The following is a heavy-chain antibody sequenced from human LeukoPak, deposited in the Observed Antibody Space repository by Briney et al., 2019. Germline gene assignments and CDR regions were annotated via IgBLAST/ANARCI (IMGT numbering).Heavy chain of an antibody. V-gene: IGHV1-8*01. CDR2: MNPNSGNT. J-gene: IGHJ6*02. CDR1: GYTFTSYD. CDR3: ASRSRLGYCSSTRCLSMDV. D-gene: IGHD2-2*01. Sequence: ASVKVSCKASGYTFTSYDINWVRQATGQGLEWMGWMNPNSGNTGYAQKFQGRVTMTRNTSISTAYMELSSLRSEDTAVYYCASRSRLGYCSSTRCLSMDVWGQGTTVTVSS.